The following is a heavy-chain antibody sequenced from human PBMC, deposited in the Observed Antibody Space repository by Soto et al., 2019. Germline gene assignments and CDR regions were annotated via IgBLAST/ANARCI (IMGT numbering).Heavy chain of an antibody. Sequence: PGGALRLSCAASGFTFSSYAMHWVRQAPGKGLEWVAVISYDGSNKYYADSVKGRFTISRDNSKNTLYLQMNSLRAEDTAVYYCARDRYGGNSNCFDPWGQGTLVPVSS. CDR3: ARDRYGGNSNCFDP. V-gene: IGHV3-30-3*01. CDR2: ISYDGSNK. J-gene: IGHJ5*02. D-gene: IGHD4-17*01. CDR1: GFTFSSYA.